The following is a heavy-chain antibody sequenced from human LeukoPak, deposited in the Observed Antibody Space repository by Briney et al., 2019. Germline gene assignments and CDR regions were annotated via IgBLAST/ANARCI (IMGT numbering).Heavy chain of an antibody. CDR3: AGQIVLMVYAHFDY. V-gene: IGHV1-69*01. CDR2: IIPISGTA. D-gene: IGHD2-8*01. Sequence: ASVKVSCKASGGIFSSYGISWVRQAPGQGLEWMGGIIPISGTANYAQKFQGRVTITADESTSTAYMELSSLRSEDTAVYYCAGQIVLMVYAHFDYWGQGTLVTVSS. CDR1: GGIFSSYG. J-gene: IGHJ4*02.